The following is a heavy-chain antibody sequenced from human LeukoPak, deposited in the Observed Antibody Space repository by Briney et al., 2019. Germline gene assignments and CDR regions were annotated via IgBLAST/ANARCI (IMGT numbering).Heavy chain of an antibody. Sequence: PSETLSLTCTVSGGSISSYYWSWIRQPPGKGLEWIGYIYYSGSTNYNPSLKSRVTISVDTSKNQFSLKLSSVTAADTAVYYCARLTSSRGFLMNFDYWGQGTLVTVSS. D-gene: IGHD3-3*01. J-gene: IGHJ4*02. CDR3: ARLTSSRGFLMNFDY. V-gene: IGHV4-59*01. CDR1: GGSISSYY. CDR2: IYYSGST.